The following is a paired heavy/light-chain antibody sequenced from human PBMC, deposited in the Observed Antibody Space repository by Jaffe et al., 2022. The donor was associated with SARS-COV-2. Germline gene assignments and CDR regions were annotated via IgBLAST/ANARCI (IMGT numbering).Heavy chain of an antibody. Sequence: EVHLVESGGGLVQPGGSLRLSCVASGFTFSTNWMSWVRQTPGQGLQWVANIKHDETEKYYVDSVRGRFTISRDNAENSLFLQMDSLRVDDTAVYYCARNRDQTWDYYDYWGQGTLVTVSS. D-gene: IGHD2-21*01. V-gene: IGHV3-7*03. CDR3: ARNRDQTWDYYDY. CDR1: GFTFSTNW. CDR2: IKHDETEK. J-gene: IGHJ4*02.
Light chain of an antibody. CDR2: TAS. J-gene: IGKJ1*01. Sequence: DIQLTQSPSFLSASVGDRVTITCRASQDIERYLAWYHQKPGKAPNLLIYTASTLQSGVPSRFSGSGSGTEFTLTITGLQPEDFAVYYCQQLHSYPRTFGQGTTVEIK. V-gene: IGKV1-9*01. CDR3: QQLHSYPRT. CDR1: QDIERY.